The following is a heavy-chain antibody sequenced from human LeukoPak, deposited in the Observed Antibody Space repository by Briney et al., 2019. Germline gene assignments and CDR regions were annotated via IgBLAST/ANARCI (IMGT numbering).Heavy chain of an antibody. CDR3: AKDAYPEWLFHYGMDV. V-gene: IGHV3-23*01. J-gene: IGHJ6*02. D-gene: IGHD3-3*01. CDR1: GFTFSSYA. CDR2: ISGSGGST. Sequence: QPGGSLRLSCAASGFTFSSYAMSWVRQAPGKGLEWVSAISGSGGSTYYADSVKGRFTISRDNSKNTLYLQMNSLRAEDTAVYYCAKDAYPEWLFHYGMDVWGQGTTVTVSS.